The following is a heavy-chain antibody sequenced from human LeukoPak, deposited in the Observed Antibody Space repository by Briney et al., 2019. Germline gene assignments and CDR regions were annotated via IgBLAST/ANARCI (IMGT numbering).Heavy chain of an antibody. V-gene: IGHV3-23*01. CDR2: ISGSGGST. CDR1: GFTLSSYA. D-gene: IGHD2-8*01. J-gene: IGHJ5*02. CDR3: AKDVRRCNGACT. Sequence: GGSLRLSCVASGFTLSSYAMSWVRQAPGKGPEWVSAISGSGGSTYYADSVKGRFTISRDNSKNTLSLQMNSLRVEDTAIYYCAKDVRRCNGACTWGQGTLVTVSS.